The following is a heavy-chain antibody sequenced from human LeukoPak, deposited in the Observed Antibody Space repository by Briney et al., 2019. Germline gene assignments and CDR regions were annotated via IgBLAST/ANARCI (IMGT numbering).Heavy chain of an antibody. J-gene: IGHJ4*02. V-gene: IGHV5-51*01. CDR1: GYSFTTYW. CDR2: IYPGASDT. D-gene: IGHD6-19*01. CDR3: ARRGSGWYVDY. Sequence: GESLKISCKGSGYSFTTYWIGWVRQMSGKGLEWMGIIYPGASDTRYSPSFQGQVTITADKSITTAYLQWSSLKAADTAMYYCARRGSGWYVDYWGQGTLVTVSS.